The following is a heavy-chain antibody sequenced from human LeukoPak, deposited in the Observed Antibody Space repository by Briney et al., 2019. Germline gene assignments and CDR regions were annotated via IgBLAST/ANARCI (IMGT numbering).Heavy chain of an antibody. V-gene: IGHV1-18*01. J-gene: IGHJ4*02. Sequence: ASVRVSFKASGYTFPNFGISWVRPAPGQGLEWMGWISAYDGHTNYAQNLQGRVTMTTDPSQSKAYMELTSLRPDDTAVYYRARDQVVGPTAGTFDYWGQGTLVTVSS. D-gene: IGHD1-26*01. CDR3: ARDQVVGPTAGTFDY. CDR1: GYTFPNFG. CDR2: ISAYDGHT.